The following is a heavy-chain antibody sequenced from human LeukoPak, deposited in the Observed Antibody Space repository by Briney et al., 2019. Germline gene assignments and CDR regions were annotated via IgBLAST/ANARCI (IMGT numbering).Heavy chain of an antibody. CDR1: GFTFDDYA. J-gene: IGHJ4*02. Sequence: GGSLRLSCAASGFTFDDYAMHWVRQAPGKGLEWVSGISWNSGSIGYADPVKGRFTISRDNAKNSLYLQMNSLRAEDTALYYCAKDNGLTGDSFVDYWGQGTLVTVSS. V-gene: IGHV3-9*01. CDR2: ISWNSGSI. CDR3: AKDNGLTGDSFVDY. D-gene: IGHD6-13*01.